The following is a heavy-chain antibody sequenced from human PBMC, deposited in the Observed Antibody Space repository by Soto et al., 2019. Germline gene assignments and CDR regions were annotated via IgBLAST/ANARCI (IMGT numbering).Heavy chain of an antibody. CDR2: ISYSGSTI. J-gene: IGHJ3*02. Sequence: GFLRVSCAVTGLTLSDYYMGWIRQAPGKGLEWVSYISYSGSTIYYADSVKGRFTISRDNAKNSMYLQMNSLRAEDKAVYYCARDNLAFDIWGQGRMVTVSS. CDR1: GLTLSDYY. V-gene: IGHV3-11*01. CDR3: ARDNLAFDI.